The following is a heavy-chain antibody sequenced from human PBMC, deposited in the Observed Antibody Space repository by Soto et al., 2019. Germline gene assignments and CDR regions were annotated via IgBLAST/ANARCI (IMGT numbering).Heavy chain of an antibody. CDR3: AMEYCSSTSCYRDY. D-gene: IGHD2-2*02. V-gene: IGHV1-69*02. CDR2: IIPILGIA. Sequence: GAPVKVTSEACGDAFRSYTMSWVRQAPGQGLEWMGRIIPILGIANYAQKFQGRVTITADKSTSTAYMELSSLRSEDTAVYYCAMEYCSSTSCYRDYWGQGTLVTVSS. J-gene: IGHJ4*02. CDR1: GDAFRSYT.